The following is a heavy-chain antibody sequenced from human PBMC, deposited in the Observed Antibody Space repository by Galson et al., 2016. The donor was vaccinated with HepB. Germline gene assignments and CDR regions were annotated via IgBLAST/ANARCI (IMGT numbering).Heavy chain of an antibody. V-gene: IGHV1-24*01. CDR2: FDPQDGET. Sequence: SVKVSCKVTGDTLSELSMHWVRQAPGKGLEWMGGFDPQDGETIYAQKFQDRVTMTEDTSTDTAYMELSSLRSEDTAVYYCATGEITFGGVIAIWGQGTMVTVSS. D-gene: IGHD3-16*02. CDR3: ATGEITFGGVIAI. CDR1: GDTLSELS. J-gene: IGHJ3*02.